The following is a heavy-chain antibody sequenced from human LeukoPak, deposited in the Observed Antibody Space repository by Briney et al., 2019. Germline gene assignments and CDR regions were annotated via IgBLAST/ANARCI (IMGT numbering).Heavy chain of an antibody. Sequence: GGSLRLSCAASGFTFSNCGMHWVRQAPGKGLEWVSVISYDGSNKYYADSVKGRFTISRDNSKNTLYLQMKSLRAEDTAMYYCAKNSGSTALWGQGTLVTVSS. CDR1: GFTFSNCG. D-gene: IGHD5-18*01. CDR3: AKNSGSTAL. CDR2: ISYDGSNK. J-gene: IGHJ4*02. V-gene: IGHV3-30*18.